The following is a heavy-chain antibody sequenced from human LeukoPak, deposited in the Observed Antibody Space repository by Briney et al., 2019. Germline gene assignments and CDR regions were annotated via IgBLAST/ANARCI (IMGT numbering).Heavy chain of an antibody. CDR3: ARALAWGGSSYSYYYMDV. CDR2: INPNSGNA. CDR1: GYTFSDYD. J-gene: IGHJ6*03. Sequence: ASVKVSCKASGYTFSDYDINWVRQATGQCLEWMGWINPNSGNAGYAQKFQGRVTMTRNTSISTAYMELSSLRSEDTAVYYCARALAWGGSSYSYYYMDVWDKGTTVTVSS. V-gene: IGHV1-8*01. D-gene: IGHD1-26*01.